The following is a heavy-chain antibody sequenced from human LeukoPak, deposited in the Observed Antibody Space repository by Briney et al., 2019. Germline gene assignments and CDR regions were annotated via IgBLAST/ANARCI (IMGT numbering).Heavy chain of an antibody. D-gene: IGHD3-22*01. CDR1: GGSFSGYY. CDR3: ARSPYDSSGYYFPSGAFDI. J-gene: IGHJ3*02. V-gene: IGHV4-34*01. Sequence: SETLSLTCAVYGGSFSGYYWSWIRQPPGKGLEWIGEINHSGSTNYNPSLKSRVTISVDTSKNQFSLKLSSVTAADTAVYYCARSPYDSSGYYFPSGAFDIWGQGTMVTVSS. CDR2: INHSGST.